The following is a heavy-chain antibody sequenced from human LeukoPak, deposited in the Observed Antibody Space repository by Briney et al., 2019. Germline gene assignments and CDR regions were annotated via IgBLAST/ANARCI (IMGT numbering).Heavy chain of an antibody. CDR1: GFTFSSCW. D-gene: IGHD3-3*01. V-gene: IGHV3-74*01. J-gene: IGHJ4*02. Sequence: GGSLRLSCAASGFTFSSCWMHWVRQGPGKGLVWVSRINTDGSSTSYADSVKGRFTISRDNAKNTLYLQMNSLRAEDTAVYYCARVNDFGDYFDYWGQGTLVTASS. CDR2: INTDGSST. CDR3: ARVNDFGDYFDY.